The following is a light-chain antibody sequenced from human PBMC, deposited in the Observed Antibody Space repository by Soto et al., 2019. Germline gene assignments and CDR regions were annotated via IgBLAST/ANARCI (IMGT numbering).Light chain of an antibody. CDR3: MQGSHWPPIT. J-gene: IGKJ5*01. Sequence: DVVVTRSPLSLPVTLGQAASISCRSIQSLVHRDGHTSLSWFRQRTGQSPRRLIYKVSNREAGGPDRFSGSGSGTNFPLKISRVEAEDVGLYYCMQGSHWPPITCGQGTRLEI. CDR2: KVS. CDR1: QSLVHRDGHTS. V-gene: IGKV2-30*02.